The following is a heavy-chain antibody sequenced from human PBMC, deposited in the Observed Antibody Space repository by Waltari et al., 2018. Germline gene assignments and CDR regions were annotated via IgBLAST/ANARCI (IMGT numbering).Heavy chain of an antibody. Sequence: QLQLQESGPGLVKPSETLSLTCTVSGGSISSSSYYWGWIRQPPGKGLEWIGSIYYSGSTSYNPSLKSRVTISVDTSKNQFSLKLSSVTAADTAVYYCARRLGDFWSGYQPWFDPWGQGTLVTVSS. CDR3: ARRLGDFWSGYQPWFDP. CDR1: GGSISSSSYY. D-gene: IGHD3-3*01. V-gene: IGHV4-39*01. J-gene: IGHJ5*02. CDR2: IYYSGST.